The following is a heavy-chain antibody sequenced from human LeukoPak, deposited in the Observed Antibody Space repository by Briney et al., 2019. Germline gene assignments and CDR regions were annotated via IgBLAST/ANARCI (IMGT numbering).Heavy chain of an antibody. CDR2: INEEGSKI. J-gene: IGHJ6*02. Sequence: GGSLRLSCAASGFRFSDYWMNWVRQAPGKGLEWVANINEEGSKIYYVDSVKGRFTISRDNAKNSLYLQMSSLRAEDTAVYYCARAMDVWGQGTTVIVS. CDR3: ARAMDV. CDR1: GFRFSDYW. V-gene: IGHV3-7*01.